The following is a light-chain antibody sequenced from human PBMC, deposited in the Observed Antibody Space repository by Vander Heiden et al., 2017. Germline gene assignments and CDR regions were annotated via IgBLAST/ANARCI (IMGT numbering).Light chain of an antibody. CDR1: KLGDKY. CDR3: QAWDSSTVV. Sequence: SYELTQPPSVSVSPGQTASITCSGDKLGDKYACWYQQKPGQSPGRVIYQDSKRPSGIPERFSGSNSGKTANLTISGTQAMDEADDDCQAWDSSTVVFGGGTKLTVL. V-gene: IGLV3-1*01. J-gene: IGLJ3*02. CDR2: QDS.